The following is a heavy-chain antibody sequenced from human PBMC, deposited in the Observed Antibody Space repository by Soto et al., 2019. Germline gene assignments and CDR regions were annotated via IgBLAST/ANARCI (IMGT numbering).Heavy chain of an antibody. CDR2: ISGSGGRT. CDR1: GFTFSSYA. Sequence: PGGSLRLSCAASGFTFSSYAMSWVRQAPGKGLEWVSAISGSGGRTYYADSVKGRFTISRDDSKNTLYLQMNSLRAEDTAVYYCAKDRRDNGGNSFPKFYYYYYGMDVWGQGTTVPVSS. D-gene: IGHD2-21*02. J-gene: IGHJ6*02. V-gene: IGHV3-23*01. CDR3: AKDRRDNGGNSFPKFYYYYYGMDV.